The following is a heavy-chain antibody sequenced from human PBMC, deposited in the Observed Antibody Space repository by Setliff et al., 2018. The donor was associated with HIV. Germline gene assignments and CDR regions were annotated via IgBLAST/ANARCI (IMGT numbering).Heavy chain of an antibody. J-gene: IGHJ6*02. CDR1: GYTFTRYG. Sequence: GASVKVSCKASGYTFTRYGISWVRQAPGQGLEWMGWISANNGNTKYAQRLQGRVTMTTDTSTSTAYMDLRSLRSDDTAVYFCARDGEYQVLHYYYSGMDVWGQGTTVTVSS. V-gene: IGHV1-18*01. CDR3: ARDGEYQVLHYYYSGMDV. CDR2: ISANNGNT. D-gene: IGHD2-2*01.